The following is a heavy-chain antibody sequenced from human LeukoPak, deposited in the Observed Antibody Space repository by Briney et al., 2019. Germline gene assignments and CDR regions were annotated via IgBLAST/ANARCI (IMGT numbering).Heavy chain of an antibody. Sequence: SETLSLTCALSGGSLSSSSSYWGWIRHPPGKGLEWLGSIYFRGSTYYNPSLKSRVTISVDTSKNQFSLKLSSVTAADTAVYYCARLGYSSGNWFDPWGQGTLVTVSS. CDR2: IYFRGST. CDR3: ARLGYSSGNWFDP. J-gene: IGHJ5*02. CDR1: GGSLSSSSSY. V-gene: IGHV4-39*01. D-gene: IGHD6-19*01.